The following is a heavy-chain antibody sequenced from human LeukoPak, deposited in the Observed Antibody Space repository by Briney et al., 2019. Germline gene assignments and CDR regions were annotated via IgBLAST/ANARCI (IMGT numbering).Heavy chain of an antibody. D-gene: IGHD5-24*01. CDR2: IYYSGST. CDR3: ARDRDGYNLDS. V-gene: IGHV4-59*12. Sequence: SETLSLTCTVSGGSISSYYWSWIRQPPGKGRDWIGYIYYSGSTYYNPSLKSRVSISVDTSKNQFSLKLNSVTAADTAVYYCARDRDGYNLDSWGQGALVTVSS. J-gene: IGHJ5*01. CDR1: GGSISSYY.